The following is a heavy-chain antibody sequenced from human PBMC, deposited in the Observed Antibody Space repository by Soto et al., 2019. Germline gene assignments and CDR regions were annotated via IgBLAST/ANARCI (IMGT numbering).Heavy chain of an antibody. D-gene: IGHD2-21*01. J-gene: IGHJ4*01. CDR3: VSRIPSWVFDY. CDR2: MYAGGDT. Sequence: WGSLRLSCGASGLSVSDNYMGWVRQAPGRGLEWVSVMYAGGDTHYADSVKGRFTISRDKSENTLYLQMNSLRDEDTGVYFCVSRIPSWVFDYWGLGTLVTVSS. V-gene: IGHV3-53*01. CDR1: GLSVSDNY.